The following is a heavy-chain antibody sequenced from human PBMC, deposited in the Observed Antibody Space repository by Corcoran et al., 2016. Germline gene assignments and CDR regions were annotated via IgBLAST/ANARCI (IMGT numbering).Heavy chain of an antibody. CDR3: AGRRGSGSYYGRGAFDI. Sequence: QVQLVQSGAEVKKPGSSVKVSCKASGGTFSSYAISWVRQAPGQGLEWMGGIIPIFGTANYAQKFQGRVTITADESTSTAYMELSSLRSEDTAMYYCAGRRGSGSYYGRGAFDIWGQGTMVTVSS. J-gene: IGHJ3*02. V-gene: IGHV1-69*01. CDR1: GGTFSSYA. D-gene: IGHD1-26*01. CDR2: IIPIFGTA.